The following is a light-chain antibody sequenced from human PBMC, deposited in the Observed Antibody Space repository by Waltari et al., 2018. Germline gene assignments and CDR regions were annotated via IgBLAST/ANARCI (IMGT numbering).Light chain of an antibody. J-gene: IGKJ1*01. V-gene: IGKV3-20*01. Sequence: EVVLTQSPGTLSLSPGERATLSCRASQGFGKYLAWYQQRTGQAPRLLLYHTSISATGIPDRFSGSGYGTDFSLTISRLEPEDFAVYYCQKYDFLPATFGQGTTVEIK. CDR3: QKYDFLPAT. CDR1: QGFGKY. CDR2: HTS.